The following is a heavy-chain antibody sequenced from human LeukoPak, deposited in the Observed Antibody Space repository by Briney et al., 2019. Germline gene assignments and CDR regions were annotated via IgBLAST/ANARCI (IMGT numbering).Heavy chain of an antibody. CDR1: GGSISSSSYY. Sequence: PSETLSLTCTVSGGSISSSSYYWGWIRQPPGKGLEWIGTIYYSGSTYYNPSLKSRVTMSVDTSKNQFSLKGNSVTAADTAVYYCAPGGAKRGGSGPYYSPFDPWGQGTLVPVSS. J-gene: IGHJ5*02. D-gene: IGHD3-10*01. CDR3: APGGAKRGGSGPYYSPFDP. CDR2: IYYSGST. V-gene: IGHV4-39*07.